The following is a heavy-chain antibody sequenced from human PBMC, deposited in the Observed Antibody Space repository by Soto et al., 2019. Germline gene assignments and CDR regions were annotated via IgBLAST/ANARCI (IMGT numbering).Heavy chain of an antibody. V-gene: IGHV3-23*01. CDR3: AKDRDDYRNYVFDY. CDR2: SSGSGSGGST. D-gene: IGHD4-4*01. J-gene: IGHJ4*02. Sequence: SGGSLRLSCAASGFTFTNYAMTWVRQAPGKGLEWVSISSGSGSGGSTNYADSVKGRFTISRDNSKNTLYLQMNSLRVEDTAVYYCAKDRDDYRNYVFDYWGQGTLV. CDR1: GFTFTNYA.